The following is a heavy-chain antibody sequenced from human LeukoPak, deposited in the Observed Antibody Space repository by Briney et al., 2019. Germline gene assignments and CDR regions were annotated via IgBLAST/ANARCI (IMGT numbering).Heavy chain of an antibody. CDR2: IYYSGST. CDR3: ARREWEFDY. D-gene: IGHD1-26*01. Sequence: SETLSLTCTVSGGSISNYYWSWIRQPPGKGLEWIGYIYYSGSTNYNPPLKSRVTISIDTSKNQFSLKPSSVTAADTAVYYCARREWEFDYWGQGTLVTVSS. V-gene: IGHV4-59*01. CDR1: GGSISNYY. J-gene: IGHJ4*02.